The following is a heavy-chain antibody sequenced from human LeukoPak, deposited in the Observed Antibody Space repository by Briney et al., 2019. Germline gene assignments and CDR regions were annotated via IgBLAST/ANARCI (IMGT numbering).Heavy chain of an antibody. J-gene: IGHJ4*02. V-gene: IGHV1-8*01. Sequence: GASVKVSCKASGYTFSDYDITWVRQATGQGLEWMGWMNPNSGNTGYAQKFQGRLIMTRDTSISTAYMELSRLNPEDTAVYYCARDPPHAVGGETAAGTFFSFQTGETFDYWGQGTLVTVSS. D-gene: IGHD6-13*01. CDR3: ARDPPHAVGGETAAGTFFSFQTGETFDY. CDR1: GYTFSDYD. CDR2: MNPNSGNT.